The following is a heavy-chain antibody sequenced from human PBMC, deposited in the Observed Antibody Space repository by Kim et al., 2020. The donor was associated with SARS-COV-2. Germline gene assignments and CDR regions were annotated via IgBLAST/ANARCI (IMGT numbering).Heavy chain of an antibody. D-gene: IGHD6-13*01. CDR2: ISSNGGNT. V-gene: IGHV3-64D*06. J-gene: IGHJ4*02. Sequence: GGSLRLSCSASGFTFSSYDMHWVRQAPGKGLEYVSAISSNGGNTYSADSVRGRFTISRDNSKNMLYLQMSSLRAEDTAVYYCVKSGMGIAVTGSHYLDYWGQGGLVTVSS. CDR3: VKSGMGIAVTGSHYLDY. CDR1: GFTFSSYD.